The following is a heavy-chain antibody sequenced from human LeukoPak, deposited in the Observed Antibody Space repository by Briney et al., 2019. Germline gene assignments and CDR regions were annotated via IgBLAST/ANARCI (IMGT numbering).Heavy chain of an antibody. CDR3: ARSVKMELHYFDY. D-gene: IGHD1-7*01. V-gene: IGHV4-30-4*01. CDR2: IYYSGST. CDR1: GGSISSGDYY. Sequence: SQTLSFTCTVSGGSISSGDYYWSWIRQPPGKGLEWIGYIYYSGSTYYNPSLKSRVTISVDTSKNQFSLKLSSVTAADTAVYYCARSVKMELHYFDYWGQGTLVTVSS. J-gene: IGHJ4*02.